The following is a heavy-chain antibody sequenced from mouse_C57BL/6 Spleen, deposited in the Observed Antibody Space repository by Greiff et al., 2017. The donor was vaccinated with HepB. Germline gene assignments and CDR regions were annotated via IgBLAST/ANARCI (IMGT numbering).Heavy chain of an antibody. CDR3: AAYDVGAWFAY. V-gene: IGHV1-64*01. D-gene: IGHD2-12*01. CDR1: GYTFTSYW. CDR2: IHPNSGST. J-gene: IGHJ3*01. Sequence: QVQLQQPGAELVKPGASVKLSCKASGYTFTSYWMHWVKQRPGQGLEWIGMIHPNSGSTNYNEKFKSKATLTVDKSSSTAYMQLSSLTSEDSAVYYCAAYDVGAWFAYWGQGTLVTVSA.